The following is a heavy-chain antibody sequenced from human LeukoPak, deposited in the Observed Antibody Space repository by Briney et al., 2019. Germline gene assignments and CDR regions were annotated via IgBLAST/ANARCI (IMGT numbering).Heavy chain of an antibody. CDR1: GSTFSSYA. CDR3: TRVSSGNYFDY. CDR2: IRSKANSYAT. Sequence: GGSLRLSCAASGSTFSSYAMSWVRQASGKGLEWVGRIRSKANSYATAYAASVKGRFTISRDDSKNTAYLQMNSLKTEDTAVYYCTRVSSGNYFDYWGQGTLVTVSS. V-gene: IGHV3-73*01. J-gene: IGHJ4*02. D-gene: IGHD6-19*01.